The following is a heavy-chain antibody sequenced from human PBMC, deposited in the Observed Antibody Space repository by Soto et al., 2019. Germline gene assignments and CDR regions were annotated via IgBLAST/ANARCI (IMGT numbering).Heavy chain of an antibody. CDR1: GFTSSTDW. CDR3: IRESALGGY. J-gene: IGHJ4*02. D-gene: IGHD3-16*02. CDR2: INNDGSST. V-gene: IGHV3-74*01. Sequence: EVQVVESGGGLVKPGGSLRLSCAASGFTSSTDWMHWVRQVPGKGLVWVSRINNDGSSTSYADSVKGRFTISRDNAKNTLYLQMNSLRAEDTAVYYCIRESALGGYWGQGTLVTVSS.